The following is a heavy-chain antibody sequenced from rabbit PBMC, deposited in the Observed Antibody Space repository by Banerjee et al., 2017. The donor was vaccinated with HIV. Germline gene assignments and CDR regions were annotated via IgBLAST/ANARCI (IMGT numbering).Heavy chain of an antibody. CDR1: GFSFSSSYY. J-gene: IGHJ4*01. CDR3: ARGSLYSYDDYGDYNL. CDR2: IYAGSSGST. Sequence: QSLEESGGDLVKPGASLTLTCTASGFSFSSSYYMCWVRQAPGKGLEWIACIYAGSSGSTYYASWAKGRFTISKTSSTTVTLQMTSLTAADTAPYFCARGSLYSYDDYGDYNLWGQGPLVTVS. D-gene: IGHD2-1*01. V-gene: IGHV1S40*01.